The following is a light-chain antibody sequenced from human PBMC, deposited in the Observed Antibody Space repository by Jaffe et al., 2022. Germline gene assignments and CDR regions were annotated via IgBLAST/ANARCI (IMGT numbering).Light chain of an antibody. CDR1: SSDVGGYNY. V-gene: IGLV2-14*01. CDR3: SSYTSTGILGGV. J-gene: IGLJ3*02. Sequence: QSALTQPASVSGSPGQSITISCTGTSSDVGGYNYVSWYQQHPGKAPKLMIYEVTNRPSGVSNRFSGSKSGNTASLTISGLQAEDEGDYYCSSYTSTGILGGVFGGGTKVTVL. CDR2: EVT.